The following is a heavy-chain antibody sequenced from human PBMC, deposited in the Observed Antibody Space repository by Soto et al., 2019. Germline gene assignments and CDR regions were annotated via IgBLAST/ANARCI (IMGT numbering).Heavy chain of an antibody. CDR1: GGSISSGGYY. CDR3: ARVGYCSGGSCYSENYFDY. J-gene: IGHJ4*02. Sequence: QVQLQESGPGLVKPSQTLSLTCTVSGGSISSGGYYWSWIRQHPGKGLEWIGYIYYSGSTYYNPSLKSRVTISVDTSKNQFSLKLSSVTAADTAVYYCARVGYCSGGSCYSENYFDYWGQGTLVTVSS. D-gene: IGHD2-15*01. CDR2: IYYSGST. V-gene: IGHV4-31*03.